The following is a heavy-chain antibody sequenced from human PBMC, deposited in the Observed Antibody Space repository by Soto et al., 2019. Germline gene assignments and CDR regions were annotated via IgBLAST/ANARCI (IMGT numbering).Heavy chain of an antibody. Sequence: PSETLSLTCTVSGGSISSYYWSWIRQPPGKGLEWIGYIYYSGSTNYNPSLKSRVTISVDTSKNQFSLKLSSVTAADTAVYYCARGNNDFDYWGQGTLVTLSS. V-gene: IGHV4-59*01. CDR1: GGSISSYY. CDR2: IYYSGST. CDR3: ARGNNDFDY. J-gene: IGHJ4*02. D-gene: IGHD1-1*01.